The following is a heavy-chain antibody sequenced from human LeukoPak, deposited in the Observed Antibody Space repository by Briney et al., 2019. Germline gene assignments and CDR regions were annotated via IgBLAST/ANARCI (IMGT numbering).Heavy chain of an antibody. D-gene: IGHD6-19*01. CDR2: ISYDGSNK. Sequence: GGSLRLSCAASGFTFSSYGMHCVRQAPGKGLEWVAVISYDGSNKYYADSVKGRFTISRDNSKNTLYLQMNSLRAEDTAVYYCAKDVYKQWLVRLAYYYYGMDVWGQGTTVTVSS. CDR1: GFTFSSYG. CDR3: AKDVYKQWLVRLAYYYYGMDV. J-gene: IGHJ6*02. V-gene: IGHV3-30*18.